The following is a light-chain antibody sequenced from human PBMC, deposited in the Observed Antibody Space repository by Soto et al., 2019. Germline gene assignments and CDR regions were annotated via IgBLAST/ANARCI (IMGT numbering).Light chain of an antibody. CDR1: QSVSSSY. CDR3: QQYGSSPPT. J-gene: IGKJ2*01. Sequence: EIVLTQSPGTLSLSPRERATLSCRASQSVSSSYLAWYQQTPGQAPRLLIYGASSRATGIPDRFSGSGSGTDFTLTISRLEPEDFAVYYCQQYGSSPPTFGQGTKLEIK. V-gene: IGKV3-20*01. CDR2: GAS.